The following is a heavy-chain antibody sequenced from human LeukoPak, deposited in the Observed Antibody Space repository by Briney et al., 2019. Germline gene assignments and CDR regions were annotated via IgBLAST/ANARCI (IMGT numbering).Heavy chain of an antibody. D-gene: IGHD3-3*01. Sequence: ASVKVSCKASGYTFTSNYIHWVRQAPGQGLEWMGIINPSGGSTSYAQKFQDRVTMTGDTSTNTVYMELSSLRAEDTAVYYCARVDFWSGYLGYAFDIWGQGTMVTVSS. CDR1: GYTFTSNY. CDR3: ARVDFWSGYLGYAFDI. V-gene: IGHV1-46*01. CDR2: INPSGGST. J-gene: IGHJ3*02.